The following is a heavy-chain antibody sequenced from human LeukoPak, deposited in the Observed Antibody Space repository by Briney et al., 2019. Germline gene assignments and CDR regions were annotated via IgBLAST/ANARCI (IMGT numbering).Heavy chain of an antibody. CDR2: INQDGSER. J-gene: IGHJ3*02. CDR3: ARDGYSNAFDI. D-gene: IGHD5-18*01. CDR1: GFTFTIYW. Sequence: GGSLRLSCAASGFTFTIYWMTWVRQAPGQGLGWVGNINQDGSERHYVDSVKGRFTISRDNAKNSLYLQMSSLRAEDTAMYYCARDGYSNAFDIWGQGTVVTVSS. V-gene: IGHV3-7*05.